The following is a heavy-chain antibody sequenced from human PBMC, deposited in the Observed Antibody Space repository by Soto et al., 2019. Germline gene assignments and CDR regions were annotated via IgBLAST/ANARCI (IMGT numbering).Heavy chain of an antibody. D-gene: IGHD3-10*01. J-gene: IGHJ4*02. Sequence: EVQLLESGGGLVQPGGSLRLSCAASGFTFNNYAMTWVRQAPGKGLEWVSAISGGGDTTSYADSVKGRFTVSRDGSKNTLYLQMSSLRAADTALYYCPQGRGGSGSLTPRVDFWGQGTLVTVSS. CDR3: PQGRGGSGSLTPRVDF. CDR1: GFTFNNYA. V-gene: IGHV3-23*01. CDR2: ISGGGDTT.